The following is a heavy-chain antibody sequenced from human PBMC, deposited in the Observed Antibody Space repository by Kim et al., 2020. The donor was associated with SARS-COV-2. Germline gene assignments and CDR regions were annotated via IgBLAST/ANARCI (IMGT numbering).Heavy chain of an antibody. Sequence: ASVKVSCKASGYTFTGYYMHWVRQAPGQGLEWMGWINPNSGGTNYAQKFQGRVTMTRDTSISTAYMELSRLRSDDTAVYYCARALISRSTSCYFDPWGQVTLVTVSS. D-gene: IGHD2-2*01. V-gene: IGHV1-2*02. J-gene: IGHJ5*02. CDR2: INPNSGGT. CDR1: GYTFTGYY. CDR3: ARALISRSTSCYFDP.